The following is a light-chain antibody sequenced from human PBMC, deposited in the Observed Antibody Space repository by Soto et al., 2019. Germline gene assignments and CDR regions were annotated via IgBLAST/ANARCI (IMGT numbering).Light chain of an antibody. CDR1: QSVSSY. CDR2: DAS. CDR3: QQRSNSPVLYT. J-gene: IGKJ2*01. V-gene: IGKV3-11*01. Sequence: EIVLTQSPATLSLSPGERATLSCRASQSVSSYLAWYQQKPGQAPRLLIYDASNRATSIPARFSGSGFGTDFSLTISSLEPEDFAVYYCQQRSNSPVLYTFGQGTKLEI.